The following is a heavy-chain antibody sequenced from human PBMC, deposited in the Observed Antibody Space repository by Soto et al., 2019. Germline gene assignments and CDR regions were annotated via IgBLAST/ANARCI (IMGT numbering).Heavy chain of an antibody. J-gene: IGHJ4*02. D-gene: IGHD4-17*01. CDR2: IYYSGST. CDR1: GGSVSSGSYY. CDR3: ARVYDDYGDYGFDY. Sequence: QVQLQESGPGLVKPSETLSLTCTVSGGSVSSGSYYWSWIRQPPGKGLEWIGYIYYSGSTNYNPSLKRRVTISVDTSKNQFSLKLSSVTAADTAVYYCARVYDDYGDYGFDYWGQGTLVTVSS. V-gene: IGHV4-61*01.